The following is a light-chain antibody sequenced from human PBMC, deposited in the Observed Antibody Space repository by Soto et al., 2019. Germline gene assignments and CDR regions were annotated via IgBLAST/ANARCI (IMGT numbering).Light chain of an antibody. Sequence: EIVLTQSPGTLSLSPGERATLSCRASQSVSSSYLVWYQQKPGQAPRLLIDAASSRATGIPDRFSGSGSGIDFTLTISRLEPEDFAVYYCQQHTSSPHMYTFGQGTKLEI. CDR2: AAS. J-gene: IGKJ2*01. CDR3: QQHTSSPHMYT. CDR1: QSVSSSY. V-gene: IGKV3-20*01.